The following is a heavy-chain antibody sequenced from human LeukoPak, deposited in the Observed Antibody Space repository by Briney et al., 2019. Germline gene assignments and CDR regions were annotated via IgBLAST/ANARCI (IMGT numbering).Heavy chain of an antibody. CDR1: GGSISSSSYY. V-gene: IGHV4-39*01. J-gene: IGHJ6*03. D-gene: IGHD3-10*01. CDR3: ASDPITMVRGVTTRYYYMDV. CDR2: IYYSGST. Sequence: PSETLSLTCTVSGGSISSSSYYWGWIRQLPGKGLEWIGSIYYSGSTYYNPSLKSRVTISVDTSKNQFSLKLSSVTAADTAVYYCASDPITMVRGVTTRYYYMDVWGKGTTVTVSS.